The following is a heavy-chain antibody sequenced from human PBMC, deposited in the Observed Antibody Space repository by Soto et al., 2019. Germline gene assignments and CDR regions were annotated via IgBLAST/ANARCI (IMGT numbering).Heavy chain of an antibody. CDR2: IYYSGST. V-gene: IGHV4-30-4*01. CDR1: GGSISSGDYY. CDR3: ASDAGVYGDYRGGY. Sequence: QVQLQESGPGLVKPSQTLSLTCTVSGGSISSGDYYWSWIRQPPGKGLEWIGYIYYSGSTYYNPSRKSRVTIAVYTSKIQFSRKLSSVAAADTAVYYCASDAGVYGDYRGGYWGQGTLVTVSS. J-gene: IGHJ4*02. D-gene: IGHD4-17*01.